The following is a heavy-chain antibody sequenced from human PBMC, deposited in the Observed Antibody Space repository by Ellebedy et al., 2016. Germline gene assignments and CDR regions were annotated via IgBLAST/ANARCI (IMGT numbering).Heavy chain of an antibody. CDR3: AKTQDYSFPS. CDR2: SYSDGRT. Sequence: GESLKISXAASAFNVMSWVRQAPGKGLEWVSISYSDGRTYYADSVKGRLSVSRDHSKNTVFLQMNNLRAEDTAVFYCAKTQDYSFPSWGQGTPVTVSS. D-gene: IGHD2-21*01. J-gene: IGHJ1*01. CDR1: AFNV. V-gene: IGHV3-53*01.